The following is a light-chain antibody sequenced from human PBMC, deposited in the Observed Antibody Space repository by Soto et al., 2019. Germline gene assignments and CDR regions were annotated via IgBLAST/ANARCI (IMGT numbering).Light chain of an antibody. CDR1: HGSRND. CDR2: AVS. CDR3: LQDYSCPLT. J-gene: IGKJ4*01. Sequence: AIQMTMPPSALSAPEGDTVTITCRGSHGSRNDVGWYQQKPGNAPKLLIYAVSSLQSGVPSRFSGSGSGTDFILTISSLQPEDFATYYCLQDYSCPLTFGRGTKVDIK. V-gene: IGKV1-6*01.